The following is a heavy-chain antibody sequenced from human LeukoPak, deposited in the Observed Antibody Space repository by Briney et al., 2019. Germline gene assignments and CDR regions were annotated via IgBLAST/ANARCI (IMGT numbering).Heavy chain of an antibody. CDR1: GFTFRTYA. CDR3: ARDVSGCGGSCYWGGWFDP. CDR2: ISGSAGST. V-gene: IGHV3-23*01. D-gene: IGHD2-15*01. J-gene: IGHJ5*02. Sequence: GGSLRLSCVVSGFTFRTYAMSWVRQAPGKGLEWVSTISGSAGSTYYADSVKGRFTISRDNSKNTLYLQMNSLRAEDTAVYYCARDVSGCGGSCYWGGWFDPWGQGTLVTVSS.